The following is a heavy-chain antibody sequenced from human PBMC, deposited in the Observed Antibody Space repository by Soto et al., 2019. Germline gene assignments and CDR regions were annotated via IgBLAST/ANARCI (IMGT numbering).Heavy chain of an antibody. D-gene: IGHD1-26*01. V-gene: IGHV3-11*06. Sequence: ESGGGLVKPGGSLRLSCAASGFTFSDYYMTWIRQAPGKGLEWVSYIRSSSSDTKYADSVKGRFTISRDNAKNSVYLQMNSLRAEDTAVYYCARTYSGRYLNWFDPWGQGTLVTVSS. CDR1: GFTFSDYY. CDR3: ARTYSGRYLNWFDP. J-gene: IGHJ5*02. CDR2: IRSSSSDT.